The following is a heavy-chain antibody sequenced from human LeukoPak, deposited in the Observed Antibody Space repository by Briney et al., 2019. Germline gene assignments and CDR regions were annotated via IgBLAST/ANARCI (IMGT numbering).Heavy chain of an antibody. D-gene: IGHD2-15*01. Sequence: PGGSLRLSCAASGFTFSSYGMSWVRQAPGKGLEWVSAISGSGGSTYYADSVKGRFTISRDNSKNTLYLQMNSLRAEDTAVYYCAKDVRDSTYYFDYWGQGTLVTVSS. CDR1: GFTFSSYG. V-gene: IGHV3-23*01. J-gene: IGHJ4*02. CDR2: ISGSGGST. CDR3: AKDVRDSTYYFDY.